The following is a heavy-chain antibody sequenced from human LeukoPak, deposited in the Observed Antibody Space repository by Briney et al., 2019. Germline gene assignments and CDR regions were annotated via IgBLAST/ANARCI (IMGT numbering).Heavy chain of an antibody. D-gene: IGHD1-26*01. CDR3: ASGSYARDAFDI. CDR1: GYTFTGYY. J-gene: IGHJ3*02. V-gene: IGHV1-2*02. Sequence: ASVKVSCKASGYTFTGYYMHWVRQAPGQGLEWMGWINPNSGGTNYAQKFQGRVAKTRDTSISTAYMELSRLRSDDTAVYYCASGSYARDAFDIWGQGTMVTVSS. CDR2: INPNSGGT.